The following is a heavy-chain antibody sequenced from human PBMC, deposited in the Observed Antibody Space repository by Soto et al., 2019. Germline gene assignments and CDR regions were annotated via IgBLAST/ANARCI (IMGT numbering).Heavy chain of an antibody. CDR3: AKTPISYCSSTSCYRYFDY. V-gene: IGHV3-74*01. Sequence: GGSLRLSCAASGFSFSSHWMHWIRQAPEKGLVWVSHINRDGSSTAYADSVKGRFTISRDNAKNTLYLQMDSLRADDTAVYYCAKTPISYCSSTSCYRYFDYWGRGTLVTVSS. CDR1: GFSFSSHW. J-gene: IGHJ4*02. CDR2: INRDGSST. D-gene: IGHD2-2*01.